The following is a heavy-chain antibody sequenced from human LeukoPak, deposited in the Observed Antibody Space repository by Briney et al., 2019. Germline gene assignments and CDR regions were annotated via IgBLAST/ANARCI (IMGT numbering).Heavy chain of an antibody. CDR3: ARGAHYYDSSGYHDFDY. J-gene: IGHJ4*02. D-gene: IGHD3-22*01. CDR1: GYTFTGYY. CDR2: INPNSGGT. Sequence: ASVKVSCKASGYTFTGYYMHWVRQAPGQGLEWMGWINPNSGGTNYAQKFQGRVTMTRDTSISTAYMELSRLRSDDTAVYYSARGAHYYDSSGYHDFDYWGQGTLVTVSS. V-gene: IGHV1-2*02.